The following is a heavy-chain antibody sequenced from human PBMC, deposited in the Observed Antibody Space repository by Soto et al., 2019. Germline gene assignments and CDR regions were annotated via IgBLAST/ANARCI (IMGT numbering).Heavy chain of an antibody. CDR3: ARGIAAAGSYYYYGMDV. V-gene: IGHV3-23*01. D-gene: IGHD6-13*01. J-gene: IGHJ6*02. CDR2: ISGSGGST. CDR1: GFTFSSYA. Sequence: GGSLRLSCAASGFTFSSYAMSWVRQAPGKGLEWVSAISGSGGSTSYAQKFQGRVTMTRDTSTSTVYMELSSLRSEDTAVYYCARGIAAAGSYYYYGMDVWGQGTTVTVSS.